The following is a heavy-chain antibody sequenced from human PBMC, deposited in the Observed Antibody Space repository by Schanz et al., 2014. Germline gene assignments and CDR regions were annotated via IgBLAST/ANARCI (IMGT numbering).Heavy chain of an antibody. Sequence: EVHLVESGGGLVQPGGSLRLSCAASGITFSSHSFNWVRQAPGKGLEWVSYISSSSSTRYYADSVKGRFTISRDNAKNSLFLQMNSLRAEDTAVYYCAKGRFRELSAFDIWGQGTMVTVSS. CDR3: AKGRFRELSAFDI. J-gene: IGHJ3*02. CDR2: ISSSSSTR. V-gene: IGHV3-48*01. CDR1: GITFSSHS. D-gene: IGHD3-10*01.